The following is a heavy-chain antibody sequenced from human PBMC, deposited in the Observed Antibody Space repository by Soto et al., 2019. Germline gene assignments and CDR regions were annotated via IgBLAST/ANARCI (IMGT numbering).Heavy chain of an antibody. D-gene: IGHD6-13*01. CDR2: IIPILGIA. J-gene: IGHJ4*02. Sequence: SVKVSCKASGGTFSSYTISWVRQAPGQGLEWTGRIIPILGIANYAQKFQGRVTITADKSTSTAYMELRSLRSDDTAVYYCARDLGQQLVDYWGQGTLVTVSS. CDR3: ARDLGQQLVDY. CDR1: GGTFSSYT. V-gene: IGHV1-69*04.